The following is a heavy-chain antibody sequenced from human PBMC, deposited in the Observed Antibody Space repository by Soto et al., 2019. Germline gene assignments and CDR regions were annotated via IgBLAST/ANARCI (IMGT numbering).Heavy chain of an antibody. Sequence: GGSLRLSCAASGFTFTNYVMTWVRQAPGTGLEWVSIIGGDSRTTFYADSVKGRFTVSRDNSKNTAYLDMNSLRGEDTAIYYCTKDNNWDDPGWGQGTLVTVSS. CDR1: GFTFTNYV. CDR2: IGGDSRTT. CDR3: TKDNNWDDPG. D-gene: IGHD1-1*01. V-gene: IGHV3-23*01. J-gene: IGHJ1*01.